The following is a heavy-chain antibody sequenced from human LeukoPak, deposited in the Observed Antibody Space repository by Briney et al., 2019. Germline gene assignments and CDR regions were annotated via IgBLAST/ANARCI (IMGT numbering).Heavy chain of an antibody. Sequence: GESLKISCKGSGYSFTIYWIAWVRQMPGKGLEWLGIIYPGDSDTRYSPSFHGQVTLSADKSISTAYLQWSSLKASDTAIYYCARLGLGSGSSCDYWGQGTLVIVSS. CDR3: ARLGLGSGSSCDY. V-gene: IGHV5-51*01. CDR1: GYSFTIYW. D-gene: IGHD3-10*01. CDR2: IYPGDSDT. J-gene: IGHJ4*02.